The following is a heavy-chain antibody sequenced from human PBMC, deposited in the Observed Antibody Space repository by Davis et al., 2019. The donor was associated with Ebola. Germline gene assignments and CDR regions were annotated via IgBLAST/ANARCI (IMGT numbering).Heavy chain of an antibody. CDR1: GYTFTSYG. CDR3: ARDQSTVTTGWFDP. Sequence: AASVKVSCKASGYTFTSYGISWVRQAPGQGLEWMGWINPNSGGTNYAQKFQGWVTMTRDTSISTAYMELSRLRSDDTAVYYCARDQSTVTTGWFDPWGQGTLVTVSS. J-gene: IGHJ5*02. V-gene: IGHV1-2*04. D-gene: IGHD4-17*01. CDR2: INPNSGGT.